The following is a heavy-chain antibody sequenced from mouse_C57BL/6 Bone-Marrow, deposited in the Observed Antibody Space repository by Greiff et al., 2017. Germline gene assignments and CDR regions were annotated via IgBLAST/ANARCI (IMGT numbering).Heavy chain of an antibody. D-gene: IGHD1-1*01. CDR1: GYTFTSYW. CDR3: ARGATVVSWYFDV. Sequence: VQLQQPGAELVKPGASVKMSCKASGYTFTSYWITWVKQRPGQGLEWIGDIYPGSGSTNYNEKFKSKATLTVDTSSNTVFMQLSSLTSEDSAVYYCARGATVVSWYFDVWGKGTTVTVSS. J-gene: IGHJ1*03. V-gene: IGHV1-55*01. CDR2: IYPGSGST.